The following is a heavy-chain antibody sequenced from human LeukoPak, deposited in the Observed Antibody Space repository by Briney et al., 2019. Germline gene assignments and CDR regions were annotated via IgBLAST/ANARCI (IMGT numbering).Heavy chain of an antibody. V-gene: IGHV4-30-2*01. CDR3: ARDSPEDYFDY. J-gene: IGHJ4*02. CDR1: GGSISSGGHS. Sequence: SETLSLTCAVSGGSISSGGHSWSWIRQPPGTGLEWIGYIYHTGSTFYNPSLKSRVTISVDRSKTQFSLKLYSVTAADTAVYYCARDSPEDYFDYWGQGTLVTVSS. CDR2: IYHTGST.